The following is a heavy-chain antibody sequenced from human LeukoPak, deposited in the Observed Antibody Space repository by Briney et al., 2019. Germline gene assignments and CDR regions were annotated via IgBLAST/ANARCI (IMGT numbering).Heavy chain of an antibody. D-gene: IGHD2-8*01. CDR1: GYSFTTYW. J-gene: IGHJ4*02. CDR2: IYPGDSDT. V-gene: IGHV5-51*01. Sequence: GESLKISCKGSGYSFTTYWIGWVRQLPGKGLEWMGIIYPGDSDTRYSPSFQGQVTISADKSTTTAYLQWSSLKASDTAMYYCARLGYCSNGVCCTVDYWGQGTLVTVSS. CDR3: ARLGYCSNGVCCTVDY.